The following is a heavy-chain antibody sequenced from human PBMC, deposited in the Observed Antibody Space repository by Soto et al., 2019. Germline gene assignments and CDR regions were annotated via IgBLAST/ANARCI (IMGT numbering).Heavy chain of an antibody. V-gene: IGHV4-4*02. J-gene: IGHJ5*01. Sequence: SETLSLTCTLSGGSVRAPDWWNWVRQSPDKGLEWIAEVHISGHSNYNPSLRSRGSVSIDTSKNQYYLNLNSVTAADTAIYYCARVRQGCSANNCYFDPWGQGTQVTVSS. CDR1: GGSVRAPDW. CDR3: ARVRQGCSANNCYFDP. D-gene: IGHD1-1*01. CDR2: VHISGHS.